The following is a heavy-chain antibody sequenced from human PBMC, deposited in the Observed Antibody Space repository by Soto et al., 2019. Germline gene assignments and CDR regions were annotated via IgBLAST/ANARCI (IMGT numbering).Heavy chain of an antibody. CDR3: AKIPGANRYYYGMDV. V-gene: IGHV4-39*07. Sequence: PSETLSLTCTVSGGSISSSSYYWGWIRQPPGKGLEWIGNIYHSGSTYYNPSLKSRVTISVDTSKNQFSLKLSSVTAADTAVYYCAKIPGANRYYYGMDVWGQGTTVTVSS. J-gene: IGHJ6*02. CDR1: GGSISSSSYY. CDR2: IYHSGST. D-gene: IGHD2-2*02.